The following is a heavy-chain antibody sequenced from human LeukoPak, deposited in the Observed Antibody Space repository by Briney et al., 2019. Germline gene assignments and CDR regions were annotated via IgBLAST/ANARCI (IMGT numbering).Heavy chain of an antibody. D-gene: IGHD2-15*01. CDR1: GFTFSSYG. J-gene: IGHJ6*02. Sequence: GRSLRLSCAASGFTFSSYGMHWVRQAPGKGLEWVAVISYDGSNKYYADSVKGRFTISRDNSKNTLYLQTNSLRAEDTAVYYCAKDSRYCSGGSCYTYYYGMDVWGQGTTVTVSS. V-gene: IGHV3-30*18. CDR2: ISYDGSNK. CDR3: AKDSRYCSGGSCYTYYYGMDV.